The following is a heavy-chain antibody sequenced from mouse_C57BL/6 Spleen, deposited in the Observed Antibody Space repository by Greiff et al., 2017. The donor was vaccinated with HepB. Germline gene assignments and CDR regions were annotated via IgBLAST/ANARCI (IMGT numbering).Heavy chain of an antibody. D-gene: IGHD2-1*01. V-gene: IGHV3-6*01. J-gene: IGHJ4*01. Sequence: EESGPGLVKPSQSLSLTCSVTGYSITSGYYWNWIRQFPGNKLEWMGYISYDGSNNYNPSLKNRISITRDTSKNQFFLKLNSVTTEDTATYYCARDGGNYYAMDYWAQGTSVTVSS. CDR2: ISYDGSN. CDR3: ARDGGNYYAMDY. CDR1: GYSITSGYY.